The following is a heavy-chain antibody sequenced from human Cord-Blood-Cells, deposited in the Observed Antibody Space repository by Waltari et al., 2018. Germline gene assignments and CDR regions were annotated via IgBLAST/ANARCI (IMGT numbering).Heavy chain of an antibody. CDR3: ARARWELLGYYFDY. CDR1: GGSISSHY. J-gene: IGHJ4*02. V-gene: IGHV4-59*11. Sequence: QVQLQESGPGLVKPSETLSLTCTVSGGSISSHYWSWIRQPPGKGLEWIGYIYYSGGTNHNPSLKSRVTISVDTSKNQFSLKLSSVTAADTAVYYCARARWELLGYYFDYWGQGTLVTVSS. CDR2: IYYSGGT. D-gene: IGHD1-26*01.